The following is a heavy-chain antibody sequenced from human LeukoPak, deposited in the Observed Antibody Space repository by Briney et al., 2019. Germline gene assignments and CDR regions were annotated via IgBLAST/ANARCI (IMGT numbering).Heavy chain of an antibody. CDR1: GFTFSSHG. J-gene: IGHJ4*02. V-gene: IGHV3-30*18. CDR3: AKDLLYDSSGYYGPPFDY. Sequence: VQPGRSLRLSCAASGFTFSSHGMHWVRQAPGKGLEWVAVISYDGSNKYYADSVKGRFTISRDNSKNTLYLQMNSLRAEDTAVYYCAKDLLYDSSGYYGPPFDYWGQGTLVTVSS. CDR2: ISYDGSNK. D-gene: IGHD3-22*01.